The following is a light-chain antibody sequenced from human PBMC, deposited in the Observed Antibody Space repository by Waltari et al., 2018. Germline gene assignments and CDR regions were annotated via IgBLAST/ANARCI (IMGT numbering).Light chain of an antibody. V-gene: IGKV1-5*03. CDR2: KAS. J-gene: IGKJ1*01. CDR3: QQYKSYSPWT. Sequence: DIQMTQSPSTLSASVGDRVTITCRASQNVSAWLAWYQEKPGKAPNHLIYKASSLESGVPSRFSGSGSGTDVTLTITNLQPEDFATYYCQQYKSYSPWTFGQGTKVDI. CDR1: QNVSAW.